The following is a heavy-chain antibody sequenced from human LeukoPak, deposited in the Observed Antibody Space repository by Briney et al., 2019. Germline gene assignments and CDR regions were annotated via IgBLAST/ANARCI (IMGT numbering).Heavy chain of an antibody. D-gene: IGHD3-10*01. CDR2: IKQDESEK. Sequence: GGSLRLSCAASGFTFSSYWMSWVRQAPGKGLEWVANIKQDESEKYYVDSVKGRFTISRDNAKNSLYLQMNSLRAEDTAVYYCARVGNLLWFGEYGYYFDYWGQGTLVTVSS. V-gene: IGHV3-7*01. CDR1: GFTFSSYW. CDR3: ARVGNLLWFGEYGYYFDY. J-gene: IGHJ4*02.